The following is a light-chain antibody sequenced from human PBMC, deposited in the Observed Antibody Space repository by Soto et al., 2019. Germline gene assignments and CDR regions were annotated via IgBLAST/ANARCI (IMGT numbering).Light chain of an antibody. V-gene: IGKV3D-20*02. CDR1: QSVASRN. CDR2: GAS. Sequence: EIVLTQSPGTLSLSPGERATLSCRASQSVASRNLAWYQQKSGQAPRLLIYGASSRAIHTPDRFSGSGSGTDFTLTISGLEPEDFAVYYCQQRADWPITFGQGTRLEIK. J-gene: IGKJ5*01. CDR3: QQRADWPIT.